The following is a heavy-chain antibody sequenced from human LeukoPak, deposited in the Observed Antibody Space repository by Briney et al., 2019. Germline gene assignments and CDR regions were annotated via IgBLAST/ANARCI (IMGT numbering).Heavy chain of an antibody. CDR2: IYYTGGT. CDR1: SGSISSYY. CDR3: ARHGPYLGRLGWFDP. Sequence: SETLSLTCTVSSGSISSYYWSWIRQPPGKGLEWIGYIYYTGGTNYNPSLKSRVTISVDTSKNQFSLNLSSVTAADTAVYYCARHGPYLGRLGWFDPWGQGTLVTVSS. V-gene: IGHV4-59*08. D-gene: IGHD1-26*01. J-gene: IGHJ5*02.